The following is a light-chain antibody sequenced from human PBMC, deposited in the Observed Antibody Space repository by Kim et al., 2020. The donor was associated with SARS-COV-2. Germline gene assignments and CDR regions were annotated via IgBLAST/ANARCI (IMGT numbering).Light chain of an antibody. J-gene: IGLJ3*02. CDR2: YDS. Sequence: SYELTQPPSVSVALGKTARITCGGNNIGSKSVHWYQQKPGQAPVLVIYYDSDRPSGIPERFSGSNSGNMATLTISRVEAGDEADYYCQVWDSSSDHPKFG. V-gene: IGLV3-21*04. CDR3: QVWDSSSDHPK. CDR1: NIGSKS.